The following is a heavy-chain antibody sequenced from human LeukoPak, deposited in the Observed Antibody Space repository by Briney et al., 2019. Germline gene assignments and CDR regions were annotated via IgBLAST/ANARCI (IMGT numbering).Heavy chain of an antibody. D-gene: IGHD2-2*01. J-gene: IGHJ6*03. CDR1: GGSISSYY. Sequence: PSETLSLTCTVSGGSISSYYWSWIRQPAGKGLEWIGRIYTSGSTNYNPSLKSRVTMSVDTSKNQFSLKLSSVTAADTAVYYCASNPFVPALYYMDVWGKGTTVTVSS. CDR2: IYTSGST. CDR3: ASNPFVPALYYMDV. V-gene: IGHV4-4*07.